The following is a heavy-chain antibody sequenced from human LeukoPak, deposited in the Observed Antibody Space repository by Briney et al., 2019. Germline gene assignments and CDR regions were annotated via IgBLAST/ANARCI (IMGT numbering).Heavy chain of an antibody. D-gene: IGHD6-19*01. CDR1: GFTFSSYG. CDR2: IWYDGSNK. CDR3: ARVEPGYSSGWYDY. V-gene: IGHV3-33*01. Sequence: GGSLRLSCAASGFTFSSYGMHWVRQAPGKGLEWVAVIWYDGSNKYYADSVKGRFTISRDNSENTLYLQMNSLRAEDTAVYYCARVEPGYSSGWYDYWGQGTLVTVSS. J-gene: IGHJ4*02.